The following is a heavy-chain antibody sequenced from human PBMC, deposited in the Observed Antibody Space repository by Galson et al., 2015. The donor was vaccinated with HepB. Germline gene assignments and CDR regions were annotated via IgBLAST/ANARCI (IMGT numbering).Heavy chain of an antibody. CDR3: ARDSRPSLGGPLGVFDY. V-gene: IGHV1-18*04. D-gene: IGHD6-6*01. J-gene: IGHJ4*02. Sequence: SVKVSCKASGYTFRNYGISWVRQAPGQGLEWMGWISAYNGNTNYAQKVQGRVTMTTDTSANTAYMELRSLRSDDTAVYYCARDSRPSLGGPLGVFDYWGQGTQVTVSS. CDR2: ISAYNGNT. CDR1: GYTFRNYG.